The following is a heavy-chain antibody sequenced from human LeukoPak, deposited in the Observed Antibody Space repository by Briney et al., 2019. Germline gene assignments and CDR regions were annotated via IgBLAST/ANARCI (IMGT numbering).Heavy chain of an antibody. CDR1: GFTFSDYY. CDR3: ARGITGTRPDYYYYYGMDV. D-gene: IGHD1-7*01. J-gene: IGHJ6*02. Sequence: GGSLRLSCAASGFTFSDYYMSWIRQAPGKGLEWVSYISSSGSTTYYADSVKGRFTISRDNAKNSLYLQMNSLRAEDTAVYYCARGITGTRPDYYYYYGMDVWGQGTTVTVSS. V-gene: IGHV3-11*01. CDR2: ISSSGSTT.